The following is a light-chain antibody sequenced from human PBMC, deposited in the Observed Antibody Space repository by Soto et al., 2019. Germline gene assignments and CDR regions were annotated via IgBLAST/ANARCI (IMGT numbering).Light chain of an antibody. V-gene: IGKV1-39*01. CDR3: HQSHRTPWT. CDR2: LTS. CDR1: QTIGNL. J-gene: IGKJ1*01. Sequence: DIQMTQSPPSLSASVGDRVTITCRAGQTIGNLVNWYQQRPGKAPHLLIYLTSSLQTGVPSRFSGSGSGTEFTLTINSLQPEDFATYFWHQSHRTPWTFGQGTRVE.